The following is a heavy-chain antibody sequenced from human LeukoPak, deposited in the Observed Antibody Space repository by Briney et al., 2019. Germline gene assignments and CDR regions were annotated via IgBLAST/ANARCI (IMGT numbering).Heavy chain of an antibody. D-gene: IGHD3-22*01. CDR3: ARDYYDSSGYSFDAFDI. J-gene: IGHJ3*02. CDR1: EGTFSSYA. V-gene: IGHV1-69*06. CDR2: IIPIFGTA. Sequence: GASVKVSCKASEGTFSSYAISWVRQAPGQGLEWMGGIIPIFGTANYAQKFQGRVTITADKSTSTAYMELSSLRSEDTAVYYCARDYYDSSGYSFDAFDIWGQGTMVTVSS.